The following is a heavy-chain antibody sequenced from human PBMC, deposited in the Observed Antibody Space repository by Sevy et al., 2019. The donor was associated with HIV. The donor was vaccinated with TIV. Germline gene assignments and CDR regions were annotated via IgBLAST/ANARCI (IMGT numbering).Heavy chain of an antibody. V-gene: IGHV3-30*03. CDR2: ISYDGNNK. CDR1: GFTFSSYA. J-gene: IGHJ6*02. D-gene: IGHD3-16*01. CDR3: ARDGSSGGLFLKDYYYFGMDV. Sequence: GGSLRLSCAASGFTFSSYAMHWVRQAPGKGLEWVAVISYDGNNKYADSVKGRFTISRDNSKNTLYLQMNSLRADDTAVYYCARDGSSGGLFLKDYYYFGMDVWGQGTTVTISS.